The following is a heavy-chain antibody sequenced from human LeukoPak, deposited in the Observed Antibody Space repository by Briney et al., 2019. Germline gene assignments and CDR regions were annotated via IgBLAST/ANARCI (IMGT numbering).Heavy chain of an antibody. Sequence: ASVKVSCKASGYTFTSNHIHWVRQAPGQGLEWMGVINPSGDSTSYAQNFQGRVTVTRDTSTSTVHMELSGLTSEDTAVYYCARDQEGFDYWGQGTLVTVSS. CDR3: ARDQEGFDY. CDR2: INPSGDST. J-gene: IGHJ4*02. V-gene: IGHV1-46*01. CDR1: GYTFTSNH.